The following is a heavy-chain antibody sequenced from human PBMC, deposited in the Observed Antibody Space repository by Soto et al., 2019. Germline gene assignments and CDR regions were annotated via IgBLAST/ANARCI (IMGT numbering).Heavy chain of an antibody. CDR1: GGSFSGYY. CDR2: INHSGST. CDR3: ARGSSRLAYGGQIYYYYGMDV. V-gene: IGHV4-34*01. D-gene: IGHD5-12*01. Sequence: SETLSLTCAVYGGSFSGYYWSWIRQPPGKGLEWIGEINHSGSTNYNPSLKSRVTISVDTSKNQFSLKLSSVTAADTAVYYCARGSSRLAYGGQIYYYYGMDVWGQGTTVTVSS. J-gene: IGHJ6*02.